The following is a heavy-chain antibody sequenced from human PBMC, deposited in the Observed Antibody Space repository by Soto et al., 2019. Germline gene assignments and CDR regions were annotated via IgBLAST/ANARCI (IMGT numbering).Heavy chain of an antibody. CDR2: IYYSGST. CDR1: GGSISSGGYY. D-gene: IGHD5-12*01. V-gene: IGHV4-31*03. Sequence: TLSLTCTVSGGSISSGGYYWSWIRQHPGKGLEWIGYIYYSGSTYYNPSLKSRVTISVDTSKNQFSLKLSSVTAADTAVYYCARASRIVATKFDYWGQGTLVTVSS. J-gene: IGHJ4*02. CDR3: ARASRIVATKFDY.